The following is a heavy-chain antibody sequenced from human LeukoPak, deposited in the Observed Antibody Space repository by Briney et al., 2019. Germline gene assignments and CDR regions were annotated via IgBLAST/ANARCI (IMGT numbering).Heavy chain of an antibody. V-gene: IGHV3-23*01. CDR1: GFTFSSYA. D-gene: IGHD3-3*01. J-gene: IGHJ4*02. CDR3: ACITIFGVASY. CDR2: ISGSGGST. Sequence: QPGGSLRLSCAASGFTFSSYAMSWVRQAPGKGLEWVSAISGSGGSTYYADSVKGRFTISRDNSKNTLYLQMNSLRAEDTAAYYCACITIFGVASYWGQGTLVTVSS.